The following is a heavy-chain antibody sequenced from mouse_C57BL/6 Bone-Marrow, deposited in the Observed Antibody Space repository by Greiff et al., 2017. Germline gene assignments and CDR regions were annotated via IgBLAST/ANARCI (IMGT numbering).Heavy chain of an antibody. CDR1: GYSITSGYY. CDR3: ARVPIYCYGSSYAGYAMDY. Sequence: EVQVEESGPGLVKPSQSLSLTCSVTGYSITSGYYWNWIRQFPGNQLEWMGYISYDGSNNYNPSLKNRISITRDTAKNQFFLKLNSLTTEDTATYYCARVPIYCYGSSYAGYAMDYWGQGTSVNVSS. CDR2: ISYDGSN. V-gene: IGHV3-6*01. D-gene: IGHD1-1*01. J-gene: IGHJ4*01.